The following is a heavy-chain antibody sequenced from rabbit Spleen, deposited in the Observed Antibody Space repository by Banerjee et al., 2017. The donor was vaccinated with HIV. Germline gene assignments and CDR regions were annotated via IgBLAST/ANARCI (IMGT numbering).Heavy chain of an antibody. D-gene: IGHD8-1*01. CDR1: GFSFSAGYY. CDR2: VAAGVSFTS. J-gene: IGHJ6*01. V-gene: IGHV1S40*01. Sequence: QSLEESGGDLVKPGASLTLTCTASGFSFSAGYYLCWVRQPPGKGPEWIACVAAGVSFTSYYATWAKGRFTISKTSSTTVTLQMTSLTAADTATYFCARDSGTSFSSYGMDLWGPGTLVTVS. CDR3: ARDSGTSFSSYGMDL.